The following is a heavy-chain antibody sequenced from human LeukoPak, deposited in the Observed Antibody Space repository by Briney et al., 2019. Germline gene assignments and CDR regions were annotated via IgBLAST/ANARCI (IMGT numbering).Heavy chain of an antibody. Sequence: ASVKASCKASGYTFTGYYMHWVRRAPGHRLEWMGWINPNSGGTNYAQKFQGRVTMTRDTSISTAYMELSRLRSDDTAVYYCARFYYDILPGYYTLDYWGQGTLVTVSS. CDR1: GYTFTGYY. J-gene: IGHJ4*02. CDR3: ARFYYDILPGYYTLDY. V-gene: IGHV1-2*02. CDR2: INPNSGGT. D-gene: IGHD3-9*01.